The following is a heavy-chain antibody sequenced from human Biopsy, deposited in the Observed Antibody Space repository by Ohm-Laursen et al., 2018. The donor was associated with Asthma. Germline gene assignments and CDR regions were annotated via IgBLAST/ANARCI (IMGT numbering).Heavy chain of an antibody. J-gene: IGHJ4*02. CDR3: ASDFPKDYVRYNFQF. Sequence: ASVNVSCKVSGYSLTDLSMHWVRQAPGQGLEWMGGHEHEEGGTVNARRFQGRVTMTEDTSTDTAYMELSSLSSDDTAVYYCASDFPKDYVRYNFQFWGQGTLVTVSS. V-gene: IGHV1-24*01. D-gene: IGHD4-17*01. CDR1: GYSLTDLS. CDR2: HEHEEGGT.